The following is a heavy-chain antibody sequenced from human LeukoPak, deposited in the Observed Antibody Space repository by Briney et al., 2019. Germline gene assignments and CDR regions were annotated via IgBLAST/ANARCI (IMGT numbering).Heavy chain of an antibody. CDR2: IYPGDSDT. J-gene: IGHJ5*02. D-gene: IGHD2-2*01. Sequence: GESLKISCKGSGYSFTSYWIGWVRQMPGKGLEWMGIIYPGDSDTRYSPSFQGQVTISADKSISTAYLQWSSLKASDTAMYYCAIPPTIPAGFRGPNDKWFDPWGQGTLVTVSS. V-gene: IGHV5-51*01. CDR1: GYSFTSYW. CDR3: AIPPTIPAGFRGPNDKWFDP.